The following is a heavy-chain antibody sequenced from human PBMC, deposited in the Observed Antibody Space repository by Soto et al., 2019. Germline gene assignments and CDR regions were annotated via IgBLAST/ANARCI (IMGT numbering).Heavy chain of an antibody. V-gene: IGHV4-30-4*01. J-gene: IGHJ4*02. CDR3: ARVRTGTRDYDS. D-gene: IGHD1-1*01. Sequence: QVQLQESGPGLVKPSQTLSLTCTVSGGSISSGDSFWSWIRQPPGKGLEWIGYISYSGSTYYTAYLKSRVTISLDTSKNQVYLSLNSVTAADTAVYYCARVRTGTRDYDSWGQGTLVTVSA. CDR2: ISYSGST. CDR1: GGSISSGDSF.